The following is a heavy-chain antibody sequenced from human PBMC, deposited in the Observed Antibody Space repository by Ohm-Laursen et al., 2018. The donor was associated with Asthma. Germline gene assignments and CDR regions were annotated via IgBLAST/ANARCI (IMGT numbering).Heavy chain of an antibody. CDR2: ISRNSGSI. V-gene: IGHV3-9*01. CDR1: GFTFDDYA. Sequence: SLRLSCSASGFTFDDYAMHWVRQAPGKGLEWVSGISRNSGSIGYADSVKGRFTISRDNAKNSLYLQMNSLRAEDTALYYCAKELAVAGTRAFDYWGQGTLVTVSS. CDR3: AKELAVAGTRAFDY. J-gene: IGHJ4*02. D-gene: IGHD6-19*01.